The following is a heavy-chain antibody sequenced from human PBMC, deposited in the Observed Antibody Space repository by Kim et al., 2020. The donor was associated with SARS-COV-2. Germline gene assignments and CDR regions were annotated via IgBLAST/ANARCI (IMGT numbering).Heavy chain of an antibody. Sequence: GSEKYYVDSVKCRFTISRDNAKNSLYLQMNSLRAEDTAVYYCARTPYYDILTGYDYWGQGTLVTVSS. CDR3: ARTPYYDILTGYDY. CDR2: GSEK. D-gene: IGHD3-9*01. V-gene: IGHV3-7*03. J-gene: IGHJ4*02.